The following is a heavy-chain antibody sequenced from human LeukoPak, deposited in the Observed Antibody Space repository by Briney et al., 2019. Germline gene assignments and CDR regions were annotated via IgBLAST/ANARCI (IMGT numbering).Heavy chain of an antibody. CDR3: ARRHDFCSVYYFYYYYGMDV. V-gene: IGHV1-18*01. D-gene: IGHD3-3*01. J-gene: IGHJ6*02. CDR2: ISAYNGTT. CDR1: GYTLTSYG. Sequence: ASVTVSCKASGYTLTSYGINWMRQAPGEGVEWMGWISAYNGTTHFAQKLQARITMTTDTATSTAYMKLRSLRSDYTAVYYYARRHDFCSVYYFYYYYGMDVWGQGTPITVSS.